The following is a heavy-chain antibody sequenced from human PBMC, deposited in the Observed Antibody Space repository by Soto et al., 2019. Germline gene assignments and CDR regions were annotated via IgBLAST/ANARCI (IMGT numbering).Heavy chain of an antibody. Sequence: QVQLQQWGAGLLKPSETLSLTCAVYGGSFSGYYWTWIRQPPGTGLEWIGEINHSGSTNYNPSLKRRXTXSXXTSKNQFSLKLTSVPAADPAVYYCARDKITGLFDYWGQGTLVTVSS. CDR3: ARDKITGLFDY. D-gene: IGHD2-8*02. V-gene: IGHV4-34*01. CDR1: GGSFSGYY. J-gene: IGHJ4*02. CDR2: INHSGST.